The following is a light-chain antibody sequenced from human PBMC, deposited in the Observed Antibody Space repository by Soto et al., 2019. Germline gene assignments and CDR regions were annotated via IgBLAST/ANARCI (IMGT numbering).Light chain of an antibody. CDR3: SSYTANITPV. CDR1: SSDVGGYAY. V-gene: IGLV2-14*01. Sequence: QSALTQPASVSGSLGQSITISCTGTSSDVGGYAYVSWYQQYPGKVPKLLISEVSNRPSGVSHRFSGSRSGNTASLTISGLQAEDEADYYCSSYTANITPVFGGGTKLTVL. CDR2: EVS. J-gene: IGLJ3*02.